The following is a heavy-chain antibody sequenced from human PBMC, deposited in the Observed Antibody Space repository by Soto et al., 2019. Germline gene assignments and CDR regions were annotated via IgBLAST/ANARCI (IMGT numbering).Heavy chain of an antibody. J-gene: IGHJ6*02. D-gene: IGHD2-21*02. CDR1: GFTFSSYA. Sequence: PGGSLRLSCAASGFTFSSYAMHWVRQAPGKGLEWVAVISYDGSNKYYADSVKGRFTISRDNSKNTLYLQMNSLRAEDTAVYYCARDIVVVTAILPGYGMDVWGQGTTVTVSS. V-gene: IGHV3-30-3*01. CDR3: ARDIVVVTAILPGYGMDV. CDR2: ISYDGSNK.